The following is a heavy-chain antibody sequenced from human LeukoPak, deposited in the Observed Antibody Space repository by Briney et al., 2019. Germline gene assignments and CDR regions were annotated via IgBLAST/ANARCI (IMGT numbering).Heavy chain of an antibody. CDR3: SRENGAFSPFGY. Sequence: SETLSLTCGVSGGSISNTNWWSWVRQPPGQGLEWTGEISLTGLTHYNPSLESRVTVSLDKSKNQLSLNLTSVTAADTAVYYCSRENGAFSPFGYWGQGTLVTVLS. CDR2: ISLTGLT. J-gene: IGHJ4*02. D-gene: IGHD2-8*01. V-gene: IGHV4-4*02. CDR1: GGSISNTNW.